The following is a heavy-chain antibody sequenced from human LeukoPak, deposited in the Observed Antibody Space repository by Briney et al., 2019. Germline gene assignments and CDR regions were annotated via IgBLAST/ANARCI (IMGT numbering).Heavy chain of an antibody. D-gene: IGHD2-2*01. CDR3: AKGGYCSSTSCYGQGWFDP. Sequence: GGSLRLSCAASGFTFSSYAMNWVRQAPGKGLEWVSGISGSGGTTYYADSVKGRFTISRDNSKSTLYLQMNSLRAEDTAVYYCAKGGYCSSTSCYGQGWFDPWGQGTLVTVSS. CDR2: ISGSGGTT. CDR1: GFTFSSYA. J-gene: IGHJ5*02. V-gene: IGHV3-23*01.